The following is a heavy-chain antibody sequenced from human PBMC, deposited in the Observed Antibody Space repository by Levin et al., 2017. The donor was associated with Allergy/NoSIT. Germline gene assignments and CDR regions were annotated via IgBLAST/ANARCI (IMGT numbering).Heavy chain of an antibody. Sequence: GGSLRLSCAASGFTFSSDVMSWVRQAPGKGLEWVSGISESGGSTYYSNSVKGRFTISRDNSKNTLYLQMNSLRAEDTAVYYCAKVDSSGYYSYDAFDIWGQGTMVTVSS. V-gene: IGHV3-23*01. J-gene: IGHJ3*02. D-gene: IGHD3-22*01. CDR3: AKVDSSGYYSYDAFDI. CDR2: ISESGGST. CDR1: GFTFSSDV.